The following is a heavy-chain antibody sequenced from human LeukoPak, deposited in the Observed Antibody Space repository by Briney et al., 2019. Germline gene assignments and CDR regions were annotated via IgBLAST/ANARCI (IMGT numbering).Heavy chain of an antibody. J-gene: IGHJ4*02. CDR2: ISSSGSTI. V-gene: IGHV3-48*04. D-gene: IGHD3-3*01. CDR3: ARDSSHITIFGVAPRWYFDY. CDR1: GFTFSSYM. Sequence: GGSLRLSCAASGFTFSSYMMSWVRQAPGKGLEWVSYISSSGSTIYYADSVKGRFTISRDNAKNSLYLQMNSLRAEDTAVYYCARDSSHITIFGVAPRWYFDYWGQGTLVTVSS.